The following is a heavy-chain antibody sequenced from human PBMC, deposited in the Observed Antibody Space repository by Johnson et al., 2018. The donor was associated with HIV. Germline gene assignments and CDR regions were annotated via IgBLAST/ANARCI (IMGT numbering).Heavy chain of an antibody. V-gene: IGHV3-20*04. D-gene: IGHD1-26*01. CDR2: INWNGVST. CDR3: ARRDSGSLSFDI. J-gene: IGHJ3*02. CDR1: GFIFDDYD. Sequence: VQLVESGGGVLRRGGSLRLSCEGFGFIFDDYDLSWVRQAPGKGLEWVPGINWNGVSTAYADSVKGRCTISRDNGKYSLYLQMNSLRGEDTALYYCARRDSGSLSFDIWGQGTMVTVSS.